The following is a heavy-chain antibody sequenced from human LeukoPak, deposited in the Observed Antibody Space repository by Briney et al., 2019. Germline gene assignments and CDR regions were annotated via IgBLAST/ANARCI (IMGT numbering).Heavy chain of an antibody. D-gene: IGHD5-12*01. CDR1: GGSISSSSYY. CDR2: IYYSGST. V-gene: IGHV4-39*07. CDR3: ARDSKVDIVATPLDY. Sequence: SETLSLTCTVSGGSISSSSYYWGWIRQPPGKGLEWIGSIYYSGSTYYNPSLKSRVTISVDTSKNQFSLKLSSVTAADTAVYYCARDSKVDIVATPLDYWGQGTLVTVSS. J-gene: IGHJ4*02.